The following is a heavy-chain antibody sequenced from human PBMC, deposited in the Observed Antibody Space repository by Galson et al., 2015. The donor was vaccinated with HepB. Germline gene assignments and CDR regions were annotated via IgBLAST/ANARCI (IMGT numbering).Heavy chain of an antibody. V-gene: IGHV1-46*01. Sequence: SVKVSCKASGYTFTTYYMFWVRQAPGQGLDWMGMINPSGGSTSYSQKFQGTVTMTRDTSTSTVYLELSSLRSEDTAVYYCARYSSTMAFDYWGQGTLVTVSS. CDR3: ARYSSTMAFDY. D-gene: IGHD2-2*01. J-gene: IGHJ4*02. CDR1: GYTFTTYY. CDR2: INPSGGST.